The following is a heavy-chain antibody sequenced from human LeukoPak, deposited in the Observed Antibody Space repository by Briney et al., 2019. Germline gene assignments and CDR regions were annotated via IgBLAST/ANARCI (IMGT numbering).Heavy chain of an antibody. CDR1: GYTFTSYD. CDR2: MNPNSGYT. V-gene: IGHV1-8*03. Sequence: ASVKVSCKASGYTFTSYDINWVRQATGQGLEWMGWMNPNSGYTGYAQKFQGRVTITRNTSISTAYMELSSLRSEDTAVYYCARHGYDFWSGYSVFDYWGQGTLVTVSS. CDR3: ARHGYDFWSGYSVFDY. J-gene: IGHJ4*02. D-gene: IGHD3-3*01.